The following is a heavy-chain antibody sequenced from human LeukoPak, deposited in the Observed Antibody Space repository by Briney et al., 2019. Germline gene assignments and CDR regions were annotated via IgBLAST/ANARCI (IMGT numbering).Heavy chain of an antibody. CDR1: GFTFSNYV. CDR2: ISGSGGIT. V-gene: IGHV3-23*01. D-gene: IGHD6-13*01. J-gene: IGHJ4*02. CDR3: AKVPAAGHY. Sequence: GGSLRLSCAASGFTFSNYVGSWVRPAPGKGLEWVSAISGSGGITYYADSVKGRFTISRDNSKNTVYLQMNSLRAEDTAVYSCAKVPAAGHYWGQGTLVTVSS.